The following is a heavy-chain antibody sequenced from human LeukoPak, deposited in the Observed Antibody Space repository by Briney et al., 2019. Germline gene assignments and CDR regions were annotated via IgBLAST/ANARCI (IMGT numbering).Heavy chain of an antibody. D-gene: IGHD6-19*01. CDR1: GGSISSGGYY. V-gene: IGHV4-61*08. Sequence: SETLSLTCTVSGGSISSGGYYWSWIRQHPGKGLEWIGYIYYSGSTNYNPSLKSRVTISVDTSKNQFSLKLSSVTAADTAVYYCARVGSGWFRFDYWGQGTLVTVSS. J-gene: IGHJ4*02. CDR2: IYYSGST. CDR3: ARVGSGWFRFDY.